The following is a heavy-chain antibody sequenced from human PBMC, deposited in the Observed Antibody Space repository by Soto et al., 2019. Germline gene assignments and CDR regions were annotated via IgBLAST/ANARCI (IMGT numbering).Heavy chain of an antibody. J-gene: IGHJ6*03. CDR3: AKDMDDIVVVRGYMDV. V-gene: IGHV3-30*18. D-gene: IGHD2-15*01. CDR2: ISYDGSNK. CDR1: GFTFSSYG. Sequence: GGSLRLSCAASGFTFSSYGMHWVRQAPGKGLEWVAVISYDGSNKYYADSVKGRFTISRDNSKNTLYLQMNSLRAEDTAVYYCAKDMDDIVVVRGYMDVWGKGTTVTVSS.